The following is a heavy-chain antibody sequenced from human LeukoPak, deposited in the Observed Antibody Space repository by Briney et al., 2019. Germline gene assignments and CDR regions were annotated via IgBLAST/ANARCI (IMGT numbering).Heavy chain of an antibody. J-gene: IGHJ4*02. D-gene: IGHD2-8*01. CDR2: IYYSGST. CDR1: GGSISGHF. Sequence: SETLSPTCTVSGGSISGHFWSWIRRPPGKGLEWIGYIYYSGSTNYSPSLKSRVIMSVDTSKNQFSLKLSSLTAADTAEYYCARYYCPDGICSGFDYWGQGIPVTVSS. V-gene: IGHV4-59*08. CDR3: ARYYCPDGICSGFDY.